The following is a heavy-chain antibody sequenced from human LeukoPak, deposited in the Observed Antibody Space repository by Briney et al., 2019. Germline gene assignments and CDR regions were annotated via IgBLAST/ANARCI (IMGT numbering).Heavy chain of an antibody. CDR3: ARGAKWAYYFDY. CDR2: INGDESST. D-gene: IGHD1-26*01. J-gene: IGHJ4*02. CDR1: AFTFNTYW. Sequence: GGSLRLSCAASAFTFNTYWMHWIRQVPGRGLEWVSRINGDESSTNYADSVKGRFTISRDNAKDTLYLHMNSLTAEDTAVYYCARGAKWAYYFDYWGQGTLVTVSS. V-gene: IGHV3-74*01.